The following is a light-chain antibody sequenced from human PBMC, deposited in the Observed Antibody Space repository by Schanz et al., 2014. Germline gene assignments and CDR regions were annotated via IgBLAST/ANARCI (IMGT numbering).Light chain of an antibody. CDR1: QGIRNS. CDR2: AAS. Sequence: DIQMTQSPSAMSASVGDRVTITCRANQGIRNSVAWYQQKPGKVPKLLIYAASTLQSGVPSRFSGSGSGTDFTLTISSLQPDDSATYYCQHYDRYSGTFGQGTKVEFK. V-gene: IGKV1-27*01. J-gene: IGKJ1*01. CDR3: QHYDRYSGT.